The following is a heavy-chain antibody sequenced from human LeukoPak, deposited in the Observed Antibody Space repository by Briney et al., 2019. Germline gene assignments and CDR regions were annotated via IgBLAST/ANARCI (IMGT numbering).Heavy chain of an antibody. CDR1: GFSVSNYY. CDR3: GRDWFKTGDPAS. CDR2: IYSGGTT. Sequence: PGGSLRLSCEASGFSVSNYYMSWVRQAPGKGLECVSVIYSGGTTHYPDSVNGRFTISRDNSKNTLYLQMSNLRVEDTAVYYCGRDWFKTGDPASWGQGTLVIVSS. J-gene: IGHJ4*02. V-gene: IGHV3-66*01. D-gene: IGHD7-27*01.